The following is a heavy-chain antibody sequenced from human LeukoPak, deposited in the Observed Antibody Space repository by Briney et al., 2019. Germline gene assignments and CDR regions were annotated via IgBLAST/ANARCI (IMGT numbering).Heavy chain of an antibody. CDR3: ARRGSGSYWTGAFDI. CDR1: GDSISSYY. Sequence: SETLSLTCTVSGDSISSYYWSWIRKPPGKRLEWIGSIYYSGSANYNPSLKSRVTISVDTPKNQFSLKLNSVTAADTAVYYCARRGSGSYWTGAFDIWGQGTMVTVSS. V-gene: IGHV4-59*01. CDR2: IYYSGSA. J-gene: IGHJ3*02. D-gene: IGHD3-10*01.